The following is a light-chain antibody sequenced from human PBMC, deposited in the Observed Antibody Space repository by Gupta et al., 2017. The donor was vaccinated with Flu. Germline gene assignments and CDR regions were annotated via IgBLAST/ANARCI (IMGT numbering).Light chain of an antibody. CDR1: GSNIGAGYD. CDR3: QSYYSRRSDWV. Sequence: SVLTQPPSVSGAPGHRLTIAFTGSGSNIGAGYDVHWYQQLPGTAPTLLIYGNRIRPSGVPDRFSGSKSGTSASLSITGLQAEDEADYYCQSYYSRRSDWVFGGGTKLTVL. J-gene: IGLJ3*02. CDR2: GNR. V-gene: IGLV1-40*01.